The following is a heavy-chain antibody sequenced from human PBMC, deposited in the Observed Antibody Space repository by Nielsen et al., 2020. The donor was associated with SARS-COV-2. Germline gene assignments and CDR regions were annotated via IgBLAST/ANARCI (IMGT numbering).Heavy chain of an antibody. D-gene: IGHD3-3*02. CDR3: AKQGGVLHFRSSFYPDF. CDR2: ISYEGSIR. Sequence: SCKASGYSFINYGIAWVRQAPDKGLEWVAHISYEGSIRTYADSVKGRFTISRDTSKRTLYLQMNGLRSEDTAVYFCAKQGGVLHFRSSFYPDFWGQGTLVTVSS. V-gene: IGHV3-30*18. J-gene: IGHJ4*02. CDR1: GYSFINYG.